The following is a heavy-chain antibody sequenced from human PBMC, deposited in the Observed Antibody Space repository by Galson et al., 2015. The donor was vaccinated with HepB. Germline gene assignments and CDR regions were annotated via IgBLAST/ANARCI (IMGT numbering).Heavy chain of an antibody. CDR3: ASANDFWSGYRDAGTSRWFDS. D-gene: IGHD3-3*01. CDR2: FDPKDGKI. Sequence: SVKVSCKVSGYTLIELSIHWVRQAAGKGPEWMGGFDPKDGKIIYAQRFRDRITLTEEPSTVTAFMELSSLRSEDTAVYYCASANDFWSGYRDAGTSRWFDSWGQGTLVTVSS. V-gene: IGHV1-24*01. J-gene: IGHJ5*01. CDR1: GYTLIELS.